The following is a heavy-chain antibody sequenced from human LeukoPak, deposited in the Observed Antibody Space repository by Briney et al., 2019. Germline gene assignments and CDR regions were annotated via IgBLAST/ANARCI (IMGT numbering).Heavy chain of an antibody. CDR2: INPSGGST. V-gene: IGHV1-46*01. J-gene: IGHJ3*01. D-gene: IGHD1-26*01. CDR3: AHGSYPLDAFDF. CDR1: GYTFTSYY. Sequence: ASVKVSRKASGYTFTSYYMHWVRQAPGQGLEWMGIINPSGGSTSYAQKFQGRVTMTRGTSISTAYMELSSLRSDDTAVYYCAHGSYPLDAFDFWGQGTMVTVSS.